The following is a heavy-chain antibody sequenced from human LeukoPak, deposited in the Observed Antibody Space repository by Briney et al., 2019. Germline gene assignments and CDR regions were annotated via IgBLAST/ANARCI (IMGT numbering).Heavy chain of an antibody. Sequence: GGSLRLSCAASGFTFSSYGMHWVRQAPGKGLEWVAVISYDGSNKYYADSVKSRFTISRDNSKNTLYLQMNSLRAEDTAVYYCAKEDHCSGGSCYFAAWYYYYGMDVWGQGTTVTVSS. J-gene: IGHJ6*02. CDR2: ISYDGSNK. CDR3: AKEDHCSGGSCYFAAWYYYYGMDV. CDR1: GFTFSSYG. D-gene: IGHD2-15*01. V-gene: IGHV3-30*18.